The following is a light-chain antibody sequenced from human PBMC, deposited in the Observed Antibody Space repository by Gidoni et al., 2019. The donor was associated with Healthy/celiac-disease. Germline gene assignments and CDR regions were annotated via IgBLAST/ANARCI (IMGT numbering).Light chain of an antibody. CDR3: QQYNSYSRT. J-gene: IGKJ1*01. Sequence: DVQMTQSPSTLSASVGDRVTITCRASQSISSWLAWYQQKPGKATKLLSYKASSLESGVQSRFSGSGSGTEFTLTISSLQPDDFATYYCQQYNSYSRTFGQGTKVEIK. V-gene: IGKV1-5*03. CDR2: KAS. CDR1: QSISSW.